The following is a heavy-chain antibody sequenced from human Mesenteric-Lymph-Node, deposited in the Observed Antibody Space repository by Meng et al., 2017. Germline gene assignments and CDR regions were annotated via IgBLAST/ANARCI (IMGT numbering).Heavy chain of an antibody. J-gene: IGHJ4*02. V-gene: IGHV4-4*02. CDR3: ARGKQDAWELLAY. CDR2: IDDSGST. Sequence: QGLLHGVGPGLVKPSETLSLTGTVSGGSISSNIRWTWVRQPPGKGLEWIGDIDDSGSTNYNPSLNSRISISLDKSKNHFSLKVNSVTAADTAVYYCARGKQDAWELLAYWGQGALVTVSS. D-gene: IGHD1-26*01. CDR1: GGSISSNIR.